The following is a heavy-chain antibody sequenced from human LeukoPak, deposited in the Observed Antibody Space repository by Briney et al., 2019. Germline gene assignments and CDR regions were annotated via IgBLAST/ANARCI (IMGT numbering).Heavy chain of an antibody. J-gene: IGHJ4*02. Sequence: ASVKVSCKPSGGTFSSYAISWVRQAPGQGLECMGGIIPIFGTANYAQKFQGRVTITADESTSTAYMELSSLRSEDTAVYYCAGYLTGDPQTFDYWGQGTLVTVSS. CDR3: AGYLTGDPQTFDY. V-gene: IGHV1-69*13. D-gene: IGHD7-27*01. CDR1: GGTFSSYA. CDR2: IIPIFGTA.